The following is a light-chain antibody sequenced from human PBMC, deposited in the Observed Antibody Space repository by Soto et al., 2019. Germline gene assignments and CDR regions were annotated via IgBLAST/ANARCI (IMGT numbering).Light chain of an antibody. CDR2: EVS. J-gene: IGLJ2*01. CDR3: SSYAGSKNLV. V-gene: IGLV2-8*01. CDR1: SSDVGGYNY. Sequence: QYVLTQPPSASGSPGQSVTISCTGTSSDVGGYNYVSWYQQHPGKAPKLMIYEVSKRPSGVPDRFSGSKSGNTASLTVSGLQAEDEADYYCSSYAGSKNLVFGGGTKLTVL.